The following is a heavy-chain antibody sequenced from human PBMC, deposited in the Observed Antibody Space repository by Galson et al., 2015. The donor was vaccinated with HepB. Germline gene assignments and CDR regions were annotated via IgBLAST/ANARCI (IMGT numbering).Heavy chain of an antibody. D-gene: IGHD6-13*01. CDR2: ISSSSSNI. Sequence: SLRLSCAASGFTFSSYSMNWVRQAPGKGLEWVSYISSSSSNIYYADSVKGRFTISRDNAKNSLYLQMNSLRDEDTAVYYCARAGVIAAAGKVYCYYGMDVWGQGTTVTVSS. CDR1: GFTFSSYS. V-gene: IGHV3-48*02. CDR3: ARAGVIAAAGKVYCYYGMDV. J-gene: IGHJ6*02.